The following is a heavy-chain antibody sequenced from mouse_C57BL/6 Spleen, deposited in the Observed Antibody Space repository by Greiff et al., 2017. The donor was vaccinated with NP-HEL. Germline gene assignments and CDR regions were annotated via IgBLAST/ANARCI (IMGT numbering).Heavy chain of an antibody. J-gene: IGHJ1*03. D-gene: IGHD1-1*01. CDR2: IDPSDSYT. V-gene: IGHV1-59*01. Sequence: QVHVKQPGAELVRPGTSVKLSCKASGYTFTSYWMHWVKQRPGQGLEWIGVIDPSDSYTNYNQKFKGKATLTVDPSSSTAYMQLSRLTSEDSAVYYCARTATVAAPYFDVWGTGTTVTVSS. CDR3: ARTATVAAPYFDV. CDR1: GYTFTSYW.